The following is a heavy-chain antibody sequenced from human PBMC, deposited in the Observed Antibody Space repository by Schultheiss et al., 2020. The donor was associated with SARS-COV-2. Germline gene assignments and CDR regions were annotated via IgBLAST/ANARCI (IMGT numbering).Heavy chain of an antibody. CDR2: ISGSGGST. Sequence: GGSLRLSCAASGFTFSSYAMSWVRQAPGKGLEWVSAISGSGGSTYYADSVKGRFTISRDNSKNTLYLQMNSLRAEDTAVYYCAKGGDYGGNSGLYYYYGMDVWGQGTTVTVSS. D-gene: IGHD4-23*01. CDR3: AKGGDYGGNSGLYYYYGMDV. CDR1: GFTFSSYA. J-gene: IGHJ6*02. V-gene: IGHV3-23*01.